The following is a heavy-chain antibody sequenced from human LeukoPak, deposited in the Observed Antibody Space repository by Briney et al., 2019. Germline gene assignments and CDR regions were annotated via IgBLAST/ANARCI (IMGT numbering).Heavy chain of an antibody. V-gene: IGHV3-7*01. D-gene: IGHD2-2*01. CDR3: ARSYSTTFSPSQFFFDH. CDR1: GFTFSGYY. CDR2: INQDGSEK. J-gene: IGHJ4*02. Sequence: GGSLRLSCAASGFTFSGYYMSWVRQAPGKGLEFVANINQDGSEKYHVDSVKGRFTISRDNAKRSLYLQMNSLRVEDTAVYYCARSYSTTFSPSQFFFDHWGQGTLVTVSS.